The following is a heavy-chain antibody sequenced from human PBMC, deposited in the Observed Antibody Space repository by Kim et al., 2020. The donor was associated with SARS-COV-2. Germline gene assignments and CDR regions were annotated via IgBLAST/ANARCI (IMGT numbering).Heavy chain of an antibody. J-gene: IGHJ5*01. V-gene: IGHV3-23*01. CDR3: AKDAQPALFLEWLLSDGGWFDS. Sequence: GGSLRLSCAASGFTFSSYAMSWVRQAPGKGLEWVSAISGSGGSTYYADFVKGRFTIPRDNSKNTLYLQMNSLRAEDTAVYYCAKDAQPALFLEWLLSDGGWFDSWGQGALVTVSS. D-gene: IGHD3-3*01. CDR2: ISGSGGST. CDR1: GFTFSSYA.